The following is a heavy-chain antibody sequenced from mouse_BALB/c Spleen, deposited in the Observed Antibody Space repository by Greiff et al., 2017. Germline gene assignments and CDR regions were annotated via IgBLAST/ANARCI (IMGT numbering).Heavy chain of an antibody. Sequence: EVKLQESGGGLVQPGGSMKLSCVASGFTFSNYWMNWVRQSPEKGLEWVAEIRLKSNNYATHYAESVKGRFTISRDDSKSSVYLQMNNLRAEDTGIYYCTRDYRYGYYFDYWGQGTTLTVSS. CDR3: TRDYRYGYYFDY. J-gene: IGHJ2*01. D-gene: IGHD2-14*01. V-gene: IGHV6-6*02. CDR2: IRLKSNNYAT. CDR1: GFTFSNYW.